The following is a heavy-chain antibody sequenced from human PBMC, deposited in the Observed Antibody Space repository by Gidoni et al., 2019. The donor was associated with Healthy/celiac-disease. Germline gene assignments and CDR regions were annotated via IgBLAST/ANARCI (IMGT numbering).Heavy chain of an antibody. CDR1: GFTFSSYA. V-gene: IGHV3-30-3*01. Sequence: QVQLVGSGGGVVQPGRSRRISCAAAGFTFSSYAMHWVRQAPGKGLAWVAVISYDGSNKYYADSVKGRFTISRDNSKNTLYLQMNSLRAEDTAVYYCARVRAIVASWWGQGTLVTVS. CDR3: ARVRAIVASW. CDR2: ISYDGSNK. D-gene: IGHD5-12*01. J-gene: IGHJ4*02.